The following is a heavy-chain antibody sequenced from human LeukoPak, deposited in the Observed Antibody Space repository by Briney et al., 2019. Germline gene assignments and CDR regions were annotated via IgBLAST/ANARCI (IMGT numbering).Heavy chain of an antibody. CDR2: INHSGST. CDR3: ARGGSITIFGVVPPRSWFDP. V-gene: IGHV4-34*01. CDR1: GGSFSGYY. Sequence: SETLSLTRAVYGGSFSGYYWSWIRQPPGKGLEWIGEINHSGSTNYNPSLKSRVTISVDTSKNQFSLKLSSVTAADTAVYYCARGGSITIFGVVPPRSWFDPWGQGTLVTVSS. D-gene: IGHD3-3*01. J-gene: IGHJ5*02.